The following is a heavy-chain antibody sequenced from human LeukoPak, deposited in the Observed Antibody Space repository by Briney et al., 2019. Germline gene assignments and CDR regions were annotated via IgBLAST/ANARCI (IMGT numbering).Heavy chain of an antibody. V-gene: IGHV4-30-4*01. J-gene: IGHJ5*02. Sequence: PSETLSLTCTVSGDSISNGDYDWTWIRQPPGKGLEWIGYIYHSVNTYYNPSLQSRVTISEATSKNQFSLKLKSVTPADTAVYYCARGRSEVGTHSSVNWFDPWGEGVLVTVSS. D-gene: IGHD6-19*01. CDR2: IYHSVNT. CDR3: ARGRSEVGTHSSVNWFDP. CDR1: GDSISNGDYD.